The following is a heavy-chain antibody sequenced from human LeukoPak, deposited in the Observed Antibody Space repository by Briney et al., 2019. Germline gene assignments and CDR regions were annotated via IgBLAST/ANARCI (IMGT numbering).Heavy chain of an antibody. CDR3: ARERKGDSGNYYFDY. V-gene: IGHV4-59*01. CDR2: IYYSGST. J-gene: IGHJ4*02. D-gene: IGHD1-26*01. Sequence: SETLSLTCTVSDGSISSYYWSWIRQPPGKGLEWIGYIYYSGSTNYNPSLKSRVTISVDTSKNQFSLKLSSVTAADTAVYYCARERKGDSGNYYFDYWGQGTLVTVSS. CDR1: DGSISSYY.